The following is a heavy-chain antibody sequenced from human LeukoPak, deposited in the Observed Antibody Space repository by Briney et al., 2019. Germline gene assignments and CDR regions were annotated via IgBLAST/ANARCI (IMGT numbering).Heavy chain of an antibody. CDR2: ISGSGGGT. V-gene: IGHV3-23*01. CDR3: ISYDYGDPGLDY. J-gene: IGHJ4*02. Sequence: PGGSLRLSCAASGFTFSSYAMSWVRQAPEKGLEWVSTISGSGGGTYYADSVKGRFTISRDDSKNTAYLQMNSLKTEDTAVYYCISYDYGDPGLDYWGQGTLVTVSS. CDR1: GFTFSSYA. D-gene: IGHD4-17*01.